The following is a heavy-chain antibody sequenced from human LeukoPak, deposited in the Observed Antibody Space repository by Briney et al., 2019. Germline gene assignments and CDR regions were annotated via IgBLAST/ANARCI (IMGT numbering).Heavy chain of an antibody. CDR2: NYYSGKT. Sequence: PSETLSLTCTVSGGSISSSDYYWGWNRPPPGQGLEWIGSNYYSGKTYYNSSLNSRVTISVDTSKSQFSLNLNSVTAADTAVYYCARHLTSSWGGSGFSQGRFDFWGQGSLVTISS. V-gene: IGHV4-39*01. J-gene: IGHJ4*02. CDR3: ARHLTSSWGGSGFSQGRFDF. D-gene: IGHD3-22*01. CDR1: GGSISSSDYY.